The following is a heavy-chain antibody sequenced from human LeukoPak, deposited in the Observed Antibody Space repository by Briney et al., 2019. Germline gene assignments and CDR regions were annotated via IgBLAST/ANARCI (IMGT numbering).Heavy chain of an antibody. Sequence: GGSLRLSCAASGFTISNHWMHWVRQAPGKGLVWVSRIYSDGRRTSYADSVKGRFTISRDNAKNTLYLQMNSLRPDDTAVYYCAREVEVVPATMGAYYYYYMDVWGKGTTATVSS. CDR1: GFTISNHW. V-gene: IGHV3-74*01. CDR2: IYSDGRRT. D-gene: IGHD2-2*01. J-gene: IGHJ6*03. CDR3: AREVEVVPATMGAYYYYYMDV.